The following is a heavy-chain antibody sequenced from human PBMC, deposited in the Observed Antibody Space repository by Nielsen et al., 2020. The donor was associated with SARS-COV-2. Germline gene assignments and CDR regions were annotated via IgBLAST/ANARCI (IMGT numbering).Heavy chain of an antibody. CDR3: ASRNGWELYVDY. Sequence: GESLKISCAASGFTFSSYWMSWVRQAPGKGLEWVANIKQDGSEKYYVDSVKGRFTISRDNAKNSLYLQMNSLRAEDTAVYYCASRNGWELYVDYWGQGTLVTVSS. CDR1: GFTFSSYW. J-gene: IGHJ4*02. D-gene: IGHD1-26*01. V-gene: IGHV3-7*03. CDR2: IKQDGSEK.